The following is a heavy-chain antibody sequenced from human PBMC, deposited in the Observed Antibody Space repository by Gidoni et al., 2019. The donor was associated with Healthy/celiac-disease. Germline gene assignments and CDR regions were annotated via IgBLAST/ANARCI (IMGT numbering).Heavy chain of an antibody. CDR2: IYSCGST. V-gene: IGHV3-66*02. CDR1: GFSVSSNY. Sequence: EVQLVASGGGLVQPGGSLRLPCAASGFSVSSNYMSWVRQAPGKGLEWVSVIYSCGSTYYADSVKGRFTISRDNSKNTLYLQMNSLRAEDTAVYYCARDQLVDFYYYYGMDVWGQGTTVTVSS. J-gene: IGHJ6*02. CDR3: ARDQLVDFYYYYGMDV. D-gene: IGHD6-6*01.